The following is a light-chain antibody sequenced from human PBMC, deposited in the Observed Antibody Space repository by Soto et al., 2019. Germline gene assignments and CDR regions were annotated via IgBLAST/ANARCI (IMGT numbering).Light chain of an antibody. J-gene: IGKJ4*01. Sequence: EIVLRQSPATLSLSPGERATLSCRTSQSVGSALAWYQQKPGQAPRLLIYDASNRATGIPARFSGSGSGTDFTLTISSLQPEDFAVYYCQQRSSLFTFGGGTKVDIK. CDR2: DAS. CDR1: QSVGSA. CDR3: QQRSSLFT. V-gene: IGKV3-11*01.